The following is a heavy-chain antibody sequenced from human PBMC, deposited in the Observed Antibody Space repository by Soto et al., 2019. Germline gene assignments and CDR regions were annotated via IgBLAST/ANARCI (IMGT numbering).Heavy chain of an antibody. V-gene: IGHV1-2*02. D-gene: IGHD3-16*01. CDR1: GYTFTDYY. Sequence: QVQLVQSRAEVKKPGASVYVSCKASGYTFTDYYLHWVRQAPGQGLEWMGWINPNVGGTNYARKFQGRVTMTRDTSISTVYMKLTRLRPDDTATHYCARGGREVPRIPFDTWGQGTLVTVSS. CDR2: INPNVGGT. CDR3: ARGGREVPRIPFDT. J-gene: IGHJ5*02.